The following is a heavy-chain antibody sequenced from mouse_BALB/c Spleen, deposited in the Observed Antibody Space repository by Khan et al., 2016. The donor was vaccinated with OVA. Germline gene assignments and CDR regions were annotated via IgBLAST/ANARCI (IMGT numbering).Heavy chain of an antibody. V-gene: IGHV1-7*01. J-gene: IGHJ3*01. CDR1: GYTFTSYW. Sequence: QVQLQQSGAELAKPGASVKMSCKASGYTFTSYWMHWVKQRPGQGLEWIGYINPTTDYTEYNQIFKDKATLTADKSSSTAYMQLSSLTSEDSAAYYSVNHGSSSAWITYWGQGTLVTVSA. CDR3: VNHGSSSAWITY. CDR2: INPTTDYT. D-gene: IGHD1-1*01.